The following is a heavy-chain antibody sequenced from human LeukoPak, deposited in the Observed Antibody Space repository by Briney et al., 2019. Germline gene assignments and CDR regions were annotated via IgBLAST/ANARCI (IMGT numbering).Heavy chain of an antibody. V-gene: IGHV3-23*01. CDR1: GFTFSTYA. CDR3: AKANWNDVSSFDY. J-gene: IGHJ4*02. D-gene: IGHD1-1*01. CDR2: IRGSGDRP. Sequence: GGSLRLSCAASGFTFSTYAMSWVRQAPGKGLEWVSGIRGSGDRPYYADSVKGRFTISRDNSKNTLYLQMNSPRAEDTAVYYCAKANWNDVSSFDYWGQGTLVTVSS.